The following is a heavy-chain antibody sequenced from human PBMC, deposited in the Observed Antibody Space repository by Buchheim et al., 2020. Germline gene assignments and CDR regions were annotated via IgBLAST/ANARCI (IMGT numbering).Heavy chain of an antibody. CDR3: ATCPSIAARPCYYYGMDV. D-gene: IGHD6-6*01. CDR2: IIPIFGTA. J-gene: IGHJ6*02. V-gene: IGHV1-69*06. CDR1: GGTFSSYA. Sequence: QVQLVQSGAEVKKPGSSVKVSCKASGGTFSSYAISWVRQAPGQGLEWMGGIIPIFGTANYAQKFQGRVTITADKSTSTAYMELSSLRSEDTTVYYCATCPSIAARPCYYYGMDVWGQGT.